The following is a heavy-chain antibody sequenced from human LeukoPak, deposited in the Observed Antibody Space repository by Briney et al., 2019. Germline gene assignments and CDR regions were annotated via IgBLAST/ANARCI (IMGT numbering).Heavy chain of an antibody. Sequence: GGSLRLSCAASGFTFSSYEMNWVRQAPGKGLEWVSYISSSGSTIYYADSVKGRFTISRDNAKNSLYLQMNSLRAEDTAVYYCAKGRGWEASYYYYYMDVWGKGTTVTISS. CDR1: GFTFSSYE. V-gene: IGHV3-48*03. CDR3: AKGRGWEASYYYYYMDV. J-gene: IGHJ6*03. CDR2: ISSSGSTI. D-gene: IGHD1-26*01.